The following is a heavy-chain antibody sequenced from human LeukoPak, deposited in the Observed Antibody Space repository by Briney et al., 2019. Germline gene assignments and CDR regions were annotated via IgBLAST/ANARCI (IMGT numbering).Heavy chain of an antibody. CDR1: GFTFSSYA. CDR3: AKDGGTGSGWYPLATDLDY. J-gene: IGHJ4*02. D-gene: IGHD6-19*01. V-gene: IGHV3-23*01. Sequence: GGSLRLSCAASGFTFSSYAMSWVRQAPGKGLEWVSAISGSGGSAYYADSVKGRFTISRDNSKNTLYLQMNSLRAEDTAVYYCAKDGGTGSGWYPLATDLDYWGQGTLVTVSS. CDR2: ISGSGGSA.